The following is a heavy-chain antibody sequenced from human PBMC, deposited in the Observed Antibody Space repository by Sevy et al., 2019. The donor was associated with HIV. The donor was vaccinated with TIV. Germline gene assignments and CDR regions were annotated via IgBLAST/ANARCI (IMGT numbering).Heavy chain of an antibody. J-gene: IGHJ4*02. CDR1: GFTFSSYW. CDR2: IKQDGSEK. V-gene: IGHV3-7*03. CDR3: ARVLTYYYGSGADY. D-gene: IGHD3-10*01. Sequence: GESLKISCAASGFTFSSYWMSWVRQAPGKGLEWVANIKQDGSEKYYVDSVKGRFTISRDNAKNSLYLQMNSLRAEDTAVYHCARVLTYYYGSGADYWGQGTLVTVSS.